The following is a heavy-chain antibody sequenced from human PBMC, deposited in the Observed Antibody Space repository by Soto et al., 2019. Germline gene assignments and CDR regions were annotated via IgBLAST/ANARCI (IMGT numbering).Heavy chain of an antibody. J-gene: IGHJ4*02. CDR1: GESICSGGYY. CDR2: IYYSGST. CDR3: ARDNGGYYYFDC. Sequence: SETLSLTCTVSGESICSGGYYWSWISQHPGKGLEWIGYIYYSGSTYYNPSLKSRVTISVDTSKNQFSLKLSSVTAADTAVYYCARDNGGYYYFDCWGQGTLVTVSS. D-gene: IGHD3-22*01. V-gene: IGHV4-31*03.